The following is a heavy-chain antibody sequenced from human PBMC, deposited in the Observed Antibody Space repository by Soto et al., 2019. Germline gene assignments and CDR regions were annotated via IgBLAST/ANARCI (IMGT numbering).Heavy chain of an antibody. CDR3: AKEEFCAGGRCHFDF. Sequence: PGWSLRLSCAASGFTFSSYAMSWVRQAPGKGLQWVSAISGSGGSAYYADSVKGRFTISRDNSKNTLFLQMNSLRAEDTAVYYCAKEEFCAGGRCHFDFWGQGTLVTVSS. CDR2: ISGSGGSA. V-gene: IGHV3-23*01. CDR1: GFTFSSYA. D-gene: IGHD2-15*01. J-gene: IGHJ4*02.